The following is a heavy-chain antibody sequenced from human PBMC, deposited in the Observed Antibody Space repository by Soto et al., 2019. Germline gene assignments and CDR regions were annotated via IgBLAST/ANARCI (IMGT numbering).Heavy chain of an antibody. J-gene: IGHJ3*02. CDR3: ARAWYNWNARPAFDI. Sequence: SETLSLTCAVYGGSFSGYYWSWIRQPPGKGLEWIGEINHSGSTNYNPSLKSRVTISVDTSKNQFSLKLSSVTAADTAVYYCARAWYNWNARPAFDIWGQGTMVTVSS. CDR1: GGSFSGYY. D-gene: IGHD1-20*01. CDR2: INHSGST. V-gene: IGHV4-34*01.